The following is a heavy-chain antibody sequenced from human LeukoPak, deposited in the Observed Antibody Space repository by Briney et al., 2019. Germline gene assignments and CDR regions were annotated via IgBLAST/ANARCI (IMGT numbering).Heavy chain of an antibody. D-gene: IGHD2-2*01. V-gene: IGHV1-69*05. Sequence: SVKVSCKASGGTFSSYAISWVRQAPGQGLEWMGGIIPIFGTANYAQKFQGRVTITTDESTSTAYMELSRLRSDDTAVYYCARGYCSSTSCSPFDYWGQGTLVTVSS. CDR1: GGTFSSYA. CDR3: ARGYCSSTSCSPFDY. J-gene: IGHJ4*02. CDR2: IIPIFGTA.